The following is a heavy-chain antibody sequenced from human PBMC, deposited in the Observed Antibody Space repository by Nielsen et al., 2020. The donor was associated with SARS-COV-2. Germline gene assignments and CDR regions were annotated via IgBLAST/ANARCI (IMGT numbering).Heavy chain of an antibody. CDR3: ASGRKGWLYY. D-gene: IGHD5-12*01. Sequence: SETLSLTCTVSGGSISSGGYSWSWIRQPPGKGLEWIGYIYHSGSTYYNPSLKSRVTISVDRSKNQFSLKLSSVTAADTAVYYCASGRKGWLYYWGQGTLVTVSS. CDR1: GGSISSGGYS. J-gene: IGHJ4*02. CDR2: IYHSGST. V-gene: IGHV4-30-2*02.